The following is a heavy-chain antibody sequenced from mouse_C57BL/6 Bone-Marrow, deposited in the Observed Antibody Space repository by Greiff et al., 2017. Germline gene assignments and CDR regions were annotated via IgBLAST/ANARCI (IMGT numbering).Heavy chain of an antibody. CDR1: GFTFSNYW. CDR3: TGGWLYYYAMDY. CDR2: IRLKSDNYAT. J-gene: IGHJ4*01. V-gene: IGHV6-3*01. Sequence: EVKLVESGGGLVQPGGSMKLSCVASGFTFSNYWMNWVRQSPEKGLEWVAQIRLKSDNYATHYAESVKGRFTISRDDSKSSVYLQMDNLRAEDTGIYYCTGGWLYYYAMDYWGQGTSVTVSS.